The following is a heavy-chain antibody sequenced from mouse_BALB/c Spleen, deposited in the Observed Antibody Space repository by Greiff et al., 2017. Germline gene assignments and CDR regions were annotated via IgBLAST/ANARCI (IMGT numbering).Heavy chain of an antibody. D-gene: IGHD2-3*01. J-gene: IGHJ3*01. V-gene: IGHV1-9*01. CDR1: GYTFSSYW. CDR2: ILPGSGST. Sequence: VQLQQSGAELMKPWASVKISCKATGYTFSSYWIEWVKQRPGHGLEWIGEILPGSGSTNYNEKFKGKATFTADTSSNTAYMQLSSLTSEDSAVYYCASPYDAAWFAYWGQGTLVTVSA. CDR3: ASPYDAAWFAY.